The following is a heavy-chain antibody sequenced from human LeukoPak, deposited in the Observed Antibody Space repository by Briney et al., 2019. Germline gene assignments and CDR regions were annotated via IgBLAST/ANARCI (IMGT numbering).Heavy chain of an antibody. CDR3: VRDSYYAFDI. J-gene: IGHJ3*02. CDR2: ISSSGNSR. D-gene: IGHD2-8*01. CDR1: GFILSNYR. V-gene: IGHV3-21*04. Sequence: GGSLRLSCAASGFILSNYRMNWVRQAPGKGLEWVSYISSSGNSREYADSVKGRFTISRDNARDSLFLHMNSLRAEDTAIYYCVRDSYYAFDIWGQGTVVAVSS.